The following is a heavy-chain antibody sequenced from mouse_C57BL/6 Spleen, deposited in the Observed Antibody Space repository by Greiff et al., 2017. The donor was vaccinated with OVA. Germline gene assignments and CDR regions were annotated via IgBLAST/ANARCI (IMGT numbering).Heavy chain of an antibody. Sequence: VQLQQPGPELVKPGASVKISCKASGYSFTGYNMHWVKQRPGQGLEWIGGINPNDGTTSYNQKFKGKATLTVDQTSSTAYMQLNSLTSEDSAVYDCARKGVYEYAMDYWGQGTSLTVSS. J-gene: IGHJ4*01. CDR3: ARKGVYEYAMDY. V-gene: IGHV1-39*01. D-gene: IGHD2-10*02. CDR2: INPNDGTT. CDR1: GYSFTGYN.